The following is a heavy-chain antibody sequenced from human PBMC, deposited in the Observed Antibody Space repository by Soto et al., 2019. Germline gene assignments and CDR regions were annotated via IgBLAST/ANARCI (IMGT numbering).Heavy chain of an antibody. J-gene: IGHJ6*02. V-gene: IGHV3-30-3*01. Sequence: QVQLVESGGGVVQPGRSLRLSCAASGFTFSIYAMRWVRQAPGKGLEWVAVISYDGARKAYANSVKGRFTISRDTSKNTLYLQMNSLRVEDTAAYYCSRGDREDTAVVIGARPGEYGMDVWGRGTTVTVSS. D-gene: IGHD2-15*01. CDR3: SRGDREDTAVVIGARPGEYGMDV. CDR1: GFTFSIYA. CDR2: ISYDGARK.